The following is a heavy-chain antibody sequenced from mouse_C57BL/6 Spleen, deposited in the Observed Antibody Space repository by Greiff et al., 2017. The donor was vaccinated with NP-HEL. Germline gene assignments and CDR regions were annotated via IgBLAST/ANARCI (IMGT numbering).Heavy chain of an antibody. V-gene: IGHV1-39*01. CDR1: GYSFTDYN. CDR2: INPNYGTT. J-gene: IGHJ3*01. CDR3: AGNWDDDY. D-gene: IGHD4-1*01. Sequence: EVQLQQPGPELVKPGASVKISCKASGYSFTDYNMNWVKQSNGKSLEWIGVINPNYGTTSYNQKFKGKATLTVDQSSSTAYMPLSSLTSEDSAVYCWAGNWDDDYWGQGTMVTVSA.